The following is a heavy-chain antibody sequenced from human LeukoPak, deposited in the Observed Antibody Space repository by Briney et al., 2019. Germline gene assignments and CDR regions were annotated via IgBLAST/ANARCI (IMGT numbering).Heavy chain of an antibody. CDR1: GGTFSSYA. Sequence: SVKVSCKASGGTFSSYAISWVRQAPGQGLEWMGRIIPILGIANYAQKFQGRVTITADKSTSTACMELSSLRSEDTAVYYCARDPYTYYYDSSGYRGDYWGQGTLVTVSS. V-gene: IGHV1-69*04. CDR3: ARDPYTYYYDSSGYRGDY. CDR2: IIPILGIA. J-gene: IGHJ4*02. D-gene: IGHD3-22*01.